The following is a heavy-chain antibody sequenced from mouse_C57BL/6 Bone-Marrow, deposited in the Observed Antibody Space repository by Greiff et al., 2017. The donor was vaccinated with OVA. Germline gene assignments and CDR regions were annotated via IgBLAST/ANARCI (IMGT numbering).Heavy chain of an antibody. D-gene: IGHD1-1*01. CDR2: IYPGDGDT. CDR3: ARSTPLYYGSSYWYFDV. J-gene: IGHJ1*03. Sequence: QVHVKQSGPELVKPGASVKISCKASGYAFSSSWMNWVKQRPGKGLEWIGRIYPGDGDTNYNGKFKGKATLTADKSSSTAYMQLSSLTSEDSAVYFCARSTPLYYGSSYWYFDVWGTGTTVTVSS. CDR1: GYAFSSSW. V-gene: IGHV1-82*01.